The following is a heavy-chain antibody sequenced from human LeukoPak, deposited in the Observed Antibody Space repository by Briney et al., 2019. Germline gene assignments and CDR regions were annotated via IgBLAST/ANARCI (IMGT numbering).Heavy chain of an antibody. J-gene: IGHJ4*02. Sequence: PSETLSLTCIVSGDSIRSYYWSWIRQPPGKGLEWIGYIYYSGSTNYNPSLKSRVTISVDTSKNQFSLKLSSVTAADTAVYYCARRVYRQFDYWGQGTLVTVSS. CDR2: IYYSGST. V-gene: IGHV4-59*08. CDR1: GDSIRSYY. CDR3: ARRVYRQFDY. D-gene: IGHD6-13*01.